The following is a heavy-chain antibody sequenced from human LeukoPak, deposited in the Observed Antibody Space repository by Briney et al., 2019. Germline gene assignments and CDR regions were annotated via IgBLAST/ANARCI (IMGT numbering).Heavy chain of an antibody. CDR3: ARSISGWYGMDV. CDR2: ISGSGGST. CDR1: GFTFSSYA. Sequence: PGGSLRLSCAASGFTFSSYAMSWVRQAPGKGLEWVSAISGSGGSTYYADSVKGRFTISRDNSKNTLYLQMNSLRAEDTAVYYCARSISGWYGMDVWGQGTTVTVSS. D-gene: IGHD6-19*01. J-gene: IGHJ6*02. V-gene: IGHV3-23*01.